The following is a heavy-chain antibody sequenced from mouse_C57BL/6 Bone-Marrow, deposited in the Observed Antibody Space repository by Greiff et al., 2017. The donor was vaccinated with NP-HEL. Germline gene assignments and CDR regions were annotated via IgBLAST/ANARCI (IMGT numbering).Heavy chain of an antibody. CDR3: ARHYGNWGFAY. CDR2: IDPSDSYT. CDR1: GYTFTSYW. J-gene: IGHJ3*01. V-gene: IGHV1-69*01. Sequence: VQLQQPGAELVMPGASVKLSCKASGYTFTSYWMHWVKQRPGQGFEWIGEIDPSDSYTNYNQKFKGKSTLTVDKSSSTAYMQLSSLTSEDSAVYYCARHYGNWGFAYWGQGTLVTVSA. D-gene: IGHD2-1*01.